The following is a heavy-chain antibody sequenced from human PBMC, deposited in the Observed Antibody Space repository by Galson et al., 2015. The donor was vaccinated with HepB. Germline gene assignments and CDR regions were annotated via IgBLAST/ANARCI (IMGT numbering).Heavy chain of an antibody. CDR1: GFTFSSYA. CDR2: ISGSGGNT. CDR3: AKGPTGGGSYFDY. Sequence: SLRLSCAASGFTFSSYAMSWVRQAPGKGLEWVSAISGSGGNTYYADSVKGRFTISRDNSKNTLYLQMNSLRAEDTAVYYCAKGPTGGGSYFDYWGQGTLVTVSS. J-gene: IGHJ4*02. D-gene: IGHD1-26*01. V-gene: IGHV3-23*01.